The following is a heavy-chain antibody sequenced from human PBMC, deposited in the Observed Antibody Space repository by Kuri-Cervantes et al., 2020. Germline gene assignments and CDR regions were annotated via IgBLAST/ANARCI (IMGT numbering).Heavy chain of an antibody. J-gene: IGHJ6*02. CDR3: ARVLSNRILWWPRGMDV. CDR1: GYTFTGYY. V-gene: IGHV1-8*01. CDR2: MNPNSGNT. D-gene: IGHD2-21*01. Sequence: ASLQVSCKASGYTFTGYYMHWVRQATGQGLEGMGWMNPNSGNTGYAQKFQGRVTMTRNTSISTAYMELSSLSSEDTAVYYCARVLSNRILWWPRGMDVWGQGTTVTVSS.